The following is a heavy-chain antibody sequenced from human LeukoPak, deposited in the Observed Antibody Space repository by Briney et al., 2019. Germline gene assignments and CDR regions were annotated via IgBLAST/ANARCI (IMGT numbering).Heavy chain of an antibody. CDR2: IKSDGSST. CDR3: ARDPAAENWFDP. V-gene: IGHV3-74*01. Sequence: GGSLRLSCAASGFTFSSYWMHWVRQAPGKGLVWVSRIKSDGSSTSYADSVKGRFTISRDNAKNTLYLQMNSLRAEDTAVYYCARDPAAENWFDPWGQGTLVTVSS. J-gene: IGHJ5*02. D-gene: IGHD6-13*01. CDR1: GFTFSSYW.